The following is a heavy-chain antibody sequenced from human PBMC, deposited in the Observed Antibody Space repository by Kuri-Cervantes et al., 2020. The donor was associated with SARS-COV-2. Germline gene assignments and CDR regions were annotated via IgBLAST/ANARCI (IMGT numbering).Heavy chain of an antibody. J-gene: IGHJ6*02. Sequence: ASVKVSCKASGYTFTTYGITWVRQAPGQGLEWMGWISTYNANADYAQKLQGRVTMTTDTSTSIAYMELRSLRSDDTAIYSCAGGFDYGDYPYYYGMDVWGQGTTVTVSS. D-gene: IGHD4-17*01. CDR2: ISTYNANA. V-gene: IGHV1-18*04. CDR3: AGGFDYGDYPYYYGMDV. CDR1: GYTFTTYG.